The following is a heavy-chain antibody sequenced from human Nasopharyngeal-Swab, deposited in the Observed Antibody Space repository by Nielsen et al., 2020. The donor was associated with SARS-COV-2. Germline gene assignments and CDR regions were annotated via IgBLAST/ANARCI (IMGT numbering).Heavy chain of an antibody. Sequence: GGSLRLSCAASGFTFSSYAMSWVRQAPGKGLEWVSAISGSGGSTYYADSVKGRFTISRDNSKNTLYLQMNSLRAEDTAVYYCAKGYKIYYYYYGMDVWGQGTTVTVSS. V-gene: IGHV3-23*01. CDR3: AKGYKIYYYYYGMDV. D-gene: IGHD1-1*01. CDR2: ISGSGGST. CDR1: GFTFSSYA. J-gene: IGHJ6*02.